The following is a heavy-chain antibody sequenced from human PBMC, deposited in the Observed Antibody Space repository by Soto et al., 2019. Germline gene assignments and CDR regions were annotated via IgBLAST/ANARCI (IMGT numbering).Heavy chain of an antibody. V-gene: IGHV3-30*03. J-gene: IGHJ6*02. CDR3: ARLPRSGWDHYYDGMDV. CDR2: MSHDGSHK. Sequence: QVQLVESGGGVVQAGGSLGLSCTASGFTFSTYGMHWVRQAPGKGPEWVAVMSHDGSHKAFLDSVKGRFIISRDNSKNTLYRQMNSLSPDDTAVYCCARLPRSGWDHYYDGMDVCGQGTTVIVSS. D-gene: IGHD6-19*01. CDR1: GFTFSTYG.